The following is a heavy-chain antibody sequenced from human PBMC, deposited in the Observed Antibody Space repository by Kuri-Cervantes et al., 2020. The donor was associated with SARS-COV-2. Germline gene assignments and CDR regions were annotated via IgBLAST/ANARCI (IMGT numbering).Heavy chain of an antibody. D-gene: IGHD3-10*01. CDR1: GGSISSSSYY. V-gene: IGHV4-39*01. J-gene: IGHJ4*02. CDR2: IYYSGST. CDR3: ARSWEDYYGSGSYPTFDY. Sequence: SETLSLTCTVSGGSISSSSYYWGWIRQPPGKGLEWIGSIYYSGSTYYNPSLKSRVTISVDTSKNQFSLKLSSVTAADTAVYYCARSWEDYYGSGSYPTFDYWAQGTLVTVSS.